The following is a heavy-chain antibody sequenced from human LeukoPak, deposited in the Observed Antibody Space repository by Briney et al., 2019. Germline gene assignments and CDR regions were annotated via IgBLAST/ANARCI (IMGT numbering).Heavy chain of an antibody. J-gene: IGHJ4*02. CDR3: ARHYYDSSGYYEPQFDY. D-gene: IGHD3-22*01. V-gene: IGHV4-59*01. CDR1: GGSISSYY. CDR2: IYYSGST. Sequence: PSETLSLTCTVSGGSISSYYWSWIRQPPGKGLEWIGYIYYSGSTNYNPSLKSRVTTSVDTSKNQFSLKLSSVTAADTAVYYCARHYYDSSGYYEPQFDYWGQGTLVTVSS.